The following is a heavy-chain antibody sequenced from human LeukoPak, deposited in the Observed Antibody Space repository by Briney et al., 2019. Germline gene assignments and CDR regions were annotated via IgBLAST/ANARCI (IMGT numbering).Heavy chain of an antibody. CDR3: ARGEYYYDSSGYYTNFDY. Sequence: KPSQTLSLTCTVSGGSISSGDYYWSWIRQPPGKGLEWIGSIYHSGSTYYNPSLKSRVTISVDTSKNQFSLKLSSVTAADTAVYYCARGEYYYDSSGYYTNFDYWGQGTLVTVSS. CDR1: GGSISSGDYY. CDR2: IYHSGST. V-gene: IGHV4-30-4*01. D-gene: IGHD3-22*01. J-gene: IGHJ4*02.